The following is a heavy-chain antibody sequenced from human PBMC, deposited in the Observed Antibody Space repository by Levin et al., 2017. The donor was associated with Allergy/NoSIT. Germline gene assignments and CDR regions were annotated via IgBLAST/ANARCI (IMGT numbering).Heavy chain of an antibody. Sequence: SETLSLTCTVSGGSVSSGTYYWSWIRQPPGKGLEWIGYINYRGGTKYNPSLKSRVTISVDTSKNEFSLKLTSVTAADTTVYYCARNRIIVSGGKDYYYGMDVWGQGTTVTVSS. CDR2: INYRGGT. CDR3: ARNRIIVSGGKDYYYGMDV. V-gene: IGHV4-61*01. CDR1: GGSVSSGTYY. J-gene: IGHJ6*02. D-gene: IGHD5/OR15-5a*01.